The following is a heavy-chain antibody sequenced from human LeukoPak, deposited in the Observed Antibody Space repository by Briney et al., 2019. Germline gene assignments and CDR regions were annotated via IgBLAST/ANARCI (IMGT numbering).Heavy chain of an antibody. D-gene: IGHD1-26*01. Sequence: SGTLSLTCTVSAYSISDGWVWGMIRQPPGKGLEWIGSIYHSGTTYYNPSLKSRVTMSVDTSNNQFSLKLTSVTAADTAMYYCSRLSHVTRAPKVSWFDRWGQGTLVTVSS. CDR3: SRLSHVTRAPKVSWFDR. J-gene: IGHJ5*02. V-gene: IGHV4-38-2*02. CDR2: IYHSGTT. CDR1: AYSISDGWV.